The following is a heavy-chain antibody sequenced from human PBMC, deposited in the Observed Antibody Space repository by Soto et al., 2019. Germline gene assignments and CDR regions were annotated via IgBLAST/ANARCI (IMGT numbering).Heavy chain of an antibody. CDR2: ISAYNGDT. V-gene: IGHV1-18*04. CDR3: ARASVPAHSFVINTWFDP. CDR1: GYTFTDYG. D-gene: IGHD2-21*01. J-gene: IGHJ5*02. Sequence: QVQLVQSGVEVKKPGASVKVSCEASGYTFTDYGINWVRQAPGQGLEWMGWISAYNGDTKYAQIFQDRVTMTTDTSTRTAYLELRSLRSDDTAVYFCARASVPAHSFVINTWFDPWGQGTLVTVSS.